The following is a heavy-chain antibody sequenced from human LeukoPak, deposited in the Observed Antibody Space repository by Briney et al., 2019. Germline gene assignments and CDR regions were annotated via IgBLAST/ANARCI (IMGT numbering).Heavy chain of an antibody. V-gene: IGHV1-8*02. CDR3: ARTNLADCGGECETDAFDI. D-gene: IGHD2-21*01. CDR1: GYTFTGYY. Sequence: ASVKVSCKASGYTFTGYYMHWVRQAPGQGLEWMGWMSPKRGDTGYAQTFQGRITMTRDTSINTAYMELNSLTSEDTAVYYCARTNLADCGGECETDAFDIWGHGTMVTVSS. J-gene: IGHJ3*02. CDR2: MSPKRGDT.